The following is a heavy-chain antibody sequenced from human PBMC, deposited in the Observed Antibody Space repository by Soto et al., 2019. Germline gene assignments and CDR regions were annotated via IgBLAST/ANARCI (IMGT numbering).Heavy chain of an antibody. Sequence: EVQLLESGGGLVQPGGSLRLSCAASGYTFSTFAMSWVRQAPGKGLEWVSTIGGSGGSTYYADSVKGRFTISRDNSKNTLYLKMNSLRYEDTAVYYCARDIRGSATYYDFWNGDYGMDVWGQGTAVTVSS. CDR2: IGGSGGST. CDR1: GYTFSTFA. V-gene: IGHV3-23*01. CDR3: ARDIRGSATYYDFWNGDYGMDV. D-gene: IGHD3-3*01. J-gene: IGHJ6*02.